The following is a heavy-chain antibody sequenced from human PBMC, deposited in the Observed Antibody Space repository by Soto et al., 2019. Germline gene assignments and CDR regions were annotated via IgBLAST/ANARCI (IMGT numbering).Heavy chain of an antibody. D-gene: IGHD3-3*02. CDR1: GGTFRTSA. Sequence: QVQLVQSGAEVKKPGSSVRVSCKTSGGTFRTSAISWVRQAPGQGLEWMGGIMPVFLTPDYAQKFQGRVTITADESTSTVYMELSSLRSEDTAVYYCARDKDRQQLGGNYYYILDVWGQGTTVTVSS. J-gene: IGHJ6*02. CDR2: IMPVFLTP. CDR3: ARDKDRQQLGGNYYYILDV. V-gene: IGHV1-69*12.